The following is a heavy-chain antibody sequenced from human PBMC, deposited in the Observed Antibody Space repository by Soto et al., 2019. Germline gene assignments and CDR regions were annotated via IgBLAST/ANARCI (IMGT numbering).Heavy chain of an antibody. Sequence: QVQLQESGPGLVKPSETLSLTCTVSGGSISSYYWSWIRQPPGKGLEWIGYIYYSGSTNYNPSLKSRVTLSVDTSKNQFSLQLSAVTAADTAVYYCARRSGYSYGRNYGMDVWGQGTTVTVSS. CDR1: GGSISSYY. V-gene: IGHV4-59*08. CDR3: ARRSGYSYGRNYGMDV. D-gene: IGHD5-18*01. J-gene: IGHJ6*02. CDR2: IYYSGST.